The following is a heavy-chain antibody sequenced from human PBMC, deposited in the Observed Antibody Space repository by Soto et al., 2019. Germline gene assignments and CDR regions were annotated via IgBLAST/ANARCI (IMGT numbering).Heavy chain of an antibody. J-gene: IGHJ4*02. CDR1: GFTFSSYA. V-gene: IGHV3-23*01. CDR2: ISGSGGST. D-gene: IGHD5-18*01. CDR3: TTLWLERSEWVGFDY. Sequence: EVQLLESGGGLVQPGGSLRLSCAASGFTFSSYAMSWVRQAPGKGLEWVSAISGSGGSTYYADSVKGRFTISRDNSKNTLYLQMNSLRAEDTAVYYCTTLWLERSEWVGFDYWGQGTLVTVSS.